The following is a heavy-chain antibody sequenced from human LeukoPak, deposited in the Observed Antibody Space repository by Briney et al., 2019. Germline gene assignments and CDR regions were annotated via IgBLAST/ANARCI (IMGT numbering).Heavy chain of an antibody. J-gene: IGHJ4*02. Sequence: GASVKVSCRASGYTFTGYYIHWVRQAPGQGLEWMGWINPNSGGTNYAQKFQGWVTMTRDTSTNTTYMELRSLRSDDTAVYYCARAAVAGTARAYYWGQGTLVTVSS. V-gene: IGHV1-2*04. CDR2: INPNSGGT. CDR3: ARAAVAGTARAYY. D-gene: IGHD6-19*01. CDR1: GYTFTGYY.